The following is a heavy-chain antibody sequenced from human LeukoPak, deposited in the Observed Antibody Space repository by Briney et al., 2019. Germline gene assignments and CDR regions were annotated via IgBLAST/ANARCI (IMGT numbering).Heavy chain of an antibody. J-gene: IGHJ5*02. CDR1: GVTSSSYS. D-gene: IGHD3-3*01. CDR3: AGWDPDYDFWSGARFDP. V-gene: IGHV3-21*01. CDR2: SRWGSSYI. Sequence: AGSLRHSGAAPGVTSSSYSMNWVRQDRGTGLEWVSSSRWGSSYIYDAESGRGRCTISRDNAKNSLYLQMNSLRAEDTAVYYCAGWDPDYDFWSGARFDPWGQGTLVTVSS.